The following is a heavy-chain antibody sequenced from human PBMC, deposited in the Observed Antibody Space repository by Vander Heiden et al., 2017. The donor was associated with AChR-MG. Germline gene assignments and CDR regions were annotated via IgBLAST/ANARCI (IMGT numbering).Heavy chain of an antibody. CDR1: GYTFSSDG. Sequence: QVQLVQSGGGVVQPGGSLRLSWAASGYTFSSDGMNWVRQAPGKGLEWVTFIRYDGSNIYYTDSVKGQFTISRDNSKNTLYLHMNSLRAEDTAVYYCARKRADFWSGYYGAGYWGQGTLVTVSS. D-gene: IGHD3-3*01. V-gene: IGHV3-30*02. J-gene: IGHJ4*02. CDR2: IRYDGSNI. CDR3: ARKRADFWSGYYGAGY.